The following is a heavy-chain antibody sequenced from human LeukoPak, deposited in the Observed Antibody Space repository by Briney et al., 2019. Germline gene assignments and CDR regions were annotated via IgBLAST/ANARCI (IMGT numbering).Heavy chain of an antibody. CDR1: GYTFTGYY. D-gene: IGHD4-11*01. CDR3: ARYSTVKSHGSYYYGMDV. J-gene: IGHJ6*02. Sequence: ASVKVSCKASGYTFTGYYMHWVRQTPGQGLEWMGSINPNSGGTNYAQKFQGRVTMTRDTSISTAYMELSRLRSDDTAVYYCARYSTVKSHGSYYYGMDVWGQETTVTVSS. CDR2: INPNSGGT. V-gene: IGHV1-2*02.